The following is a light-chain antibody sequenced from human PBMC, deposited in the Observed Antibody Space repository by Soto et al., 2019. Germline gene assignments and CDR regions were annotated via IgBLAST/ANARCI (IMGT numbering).Light chain of an antibody. V-gene: IGKV1-5*03. Sequence: DIQMTQSPSTLSASVGDRVTITCRASQSIDTALAWYQQKPGKAPNLLIYRASNLESGVPSRFSGSGSGTDFTLKISRVEAEDVGVYYCMQALQTPLTFGGGTKVEIK. CDR1: QSIDTA. CDR2: RAS. CDR3: MQALQTPLT. J-gene: IGKJ4*01.